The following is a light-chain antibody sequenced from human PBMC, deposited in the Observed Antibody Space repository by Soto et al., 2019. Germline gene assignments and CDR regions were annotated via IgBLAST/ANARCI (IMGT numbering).Light chain of an antibody. CDR3: QQNYNLPPWT. V-gene: IGKV1-39*01. Sequence: DIQMTQSPPSLSASVGDTITITCRASQSISTHLDWYQVTPGKAPKVLIYAASTLQDGVPSRFSGSGSGTDFTLTINSLQPEDFATYYCQQNYNLPPWTFGQGTKVDIK. CDR1: QSISTH. J-gene: IGKJ1*01. CDR2: AAS.